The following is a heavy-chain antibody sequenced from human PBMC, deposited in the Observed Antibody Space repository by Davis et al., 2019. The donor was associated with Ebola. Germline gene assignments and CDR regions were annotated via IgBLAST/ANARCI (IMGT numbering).Heavy chain of an antibody. CDR3: ARSWYEGYYFDY. D-gene: IGHD6-13*01. CDR1: GFTFSSYN. J-gene: IGHJ4*02. CDR2: ISSSSTYI. V-gene: IGHV3-21*01. Sequence: GESLKISCAASGFTFSSYNLNWVRQAPGQGLEWVSSISSSSTYIYYADSVKGRFTISRDNAKNSLYLQMNSLRAEDTAMYYCARSWYEGYYFDYWGQGTLVTVSS.